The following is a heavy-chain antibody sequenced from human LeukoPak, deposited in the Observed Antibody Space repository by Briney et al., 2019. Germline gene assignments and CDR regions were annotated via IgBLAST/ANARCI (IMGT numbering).Heavy chain of an antibody. Sequence: SETLSLTCTVSGGSISSSSYYWGWIRQPPGKGLYWIGSIYYRGSTYYNPSLRSRLTISVDTSKNQFSLKVSSVTAADTAVYYCARLGSSYEGPLDYWGQGTLVTVSS. J-gene: IGHJ4*02. CDR2: IYYRGST. D-gene: IGHD6-13*01. V-gene: IGHV4-39*01. CDR1: GGSISSSSYY. CDR3: ARLGSSYEGPLDY.